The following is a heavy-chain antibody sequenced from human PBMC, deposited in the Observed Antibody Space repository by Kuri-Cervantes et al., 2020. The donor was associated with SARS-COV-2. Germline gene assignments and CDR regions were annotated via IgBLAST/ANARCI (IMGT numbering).Heavy chain of an antibody. CDR1: GFTFSSYA. J-gene: IGHJ4*02. Sequence: GESLKISCAASGFTFSSYAMSWVRQAPGKGLKWVSAISGSGGSTYYADSVKGRFTISRDNAKNSLYLQMNSLRAEDTAVYYCAREIIGRAPIDYWGQGTLVTVSS. CDR2: ISGSGGST. CDR3: AREIIGRAPIDY. V-gene: IGHV3-23*01.